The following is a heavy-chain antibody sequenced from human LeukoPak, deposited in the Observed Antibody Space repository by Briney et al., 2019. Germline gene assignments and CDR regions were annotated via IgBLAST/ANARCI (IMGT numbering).Heavy chain of an antibody. CDR3: AKEDTAGSTGSADY. CDR1: GFTFSSYA. V-gene: IGHV3-23*01. D-gene: IGHD2-2*01. CDR2: ISGSGDST. Sequence: GGSLRLSCAASGFTFSSYAMSWVRQAPGKGLEWVSVISGSGDSTYYADSVKGRFTISRDNSKNTLYLHMNSLRAEDTAVYFRAKEDTAGSTGSADYWGQGTLVTVSS. J-gene: IGHJ4*02.